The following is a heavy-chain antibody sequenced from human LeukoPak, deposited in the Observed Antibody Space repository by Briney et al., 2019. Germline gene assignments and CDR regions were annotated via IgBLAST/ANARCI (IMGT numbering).Heavy chain of an antibody. J-gene: IGHJ4*02. CDR2: IYYSGST. CDR3: ARVGLYYYDSSGYFDY. Sequence: PSETLSLTCTVSGGSISSGGYYWSWIRQHPGKGLEWIGYIYYSGSTNYNPSLKSRVTISVDTSKNQFSLKLSSVTAADTAVYYCARVGLYYYDSSGYFDYWGQGTLVTVSS. D-gene: IGHD3-22*01. CDR1: GGSISSGGYY. V-gene: IGHV4-61*08.